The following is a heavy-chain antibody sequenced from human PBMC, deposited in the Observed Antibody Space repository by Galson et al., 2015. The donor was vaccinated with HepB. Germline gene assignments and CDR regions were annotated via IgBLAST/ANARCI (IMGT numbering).Heavy chain of an antibody. Sequence: SVKVSCKASGYTLNTFYIHWVRQAPGQGLEWMGLINPGGGSTNYAPKFRGRVTMTRDTSTTTVDMELSSLTSEDTAVYYCASRNCSSTTCWDNDYGMDVWGQGTTVTVSS. V-gene: IGHV1-46*02. J-gene: IGHJ6*02. CDR1: GYTLNTFY. CDR3: ASRNCSSTTCWDNDYGMDV. CDR2: INPGGGST. D-gene: IGHD2-15*01.